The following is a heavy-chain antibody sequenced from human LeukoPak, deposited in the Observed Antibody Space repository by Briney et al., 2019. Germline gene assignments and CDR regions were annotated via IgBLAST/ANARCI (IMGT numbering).Heavy chain of an antibody. CDR3: AASYGSGTYVDY. V-gene: IGHV1-58*01. J-gene: IGHJ4*02. Sequence: SVTVSCKASGFTFTSSAVQWVRQARGQRLEWIGWIVVGSGNTNYAQKFQERVTITRDMSTSTAYMELSSLRSEDTAVYYCAASYGSGTYVDYWGQGTLVTVSS. CDR1: GFTFTSSA. D-gene: IGHD3-10*01. CDR2: IVVGSGNT.